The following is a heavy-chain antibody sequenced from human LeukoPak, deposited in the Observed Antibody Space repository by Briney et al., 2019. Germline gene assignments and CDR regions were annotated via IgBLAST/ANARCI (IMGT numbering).Heavy chain of an antibody. V-gene: IGHV4-61*02. CDR2: IYPSGNT. J-gene: IGHJ4*02. CDR3: ARVGATATAYFDY. Sequence: SETLSLTCTVSGGSVSSGDYYWSWSRQPAGEGLEWIGRIYPSGNTNYNPSLKSRVTISMDTSKNRIPLKVTSVTAADTAVYYCARVGATATAYFDYWGQGTPVTVSS. CDR1: GGSVSSGDYY. D-gene: IGHD5-18*01.